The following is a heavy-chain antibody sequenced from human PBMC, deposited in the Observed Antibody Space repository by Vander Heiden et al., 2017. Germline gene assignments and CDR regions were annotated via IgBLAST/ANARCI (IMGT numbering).Heavy chain of an antibody. Sequence: QVQLVESGGGVVQPGRSLRLSCAASGFPFSSLGMYWVRQAPGKGLEWVAFSSYHGKNKYYADSVKGRFTISRDNSNNTLYLQMNSLRLEDTAIYYCVKGELEIATSDDYWGQGTLVTVSS. CDR3: VKGELEIATSDDY. CDR1: GFPFSSLG. CDR2: SSYHGKNK. J-gene: IGHJ4*02. D-gene: IGHD1-1*01. V-gene: IGHV3-30*18.